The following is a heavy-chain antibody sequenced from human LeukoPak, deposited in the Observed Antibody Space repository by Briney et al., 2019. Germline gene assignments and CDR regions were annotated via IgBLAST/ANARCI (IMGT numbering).Heavy chain of an antibody. CDR2: IIPIFGTA. Sequence: SVKVSCKASGGTFSSYAISWVRQAPGQGLEWMGGIIPIFGTANYAQKFQGRVTITADESTSTAYMELSSLRSEDTAVYYCARVVVPHGAFDIWGQGTMVTVSS. V-gene: IGHV1-69*01. D-gene: IGHD2-2*01. CDR1: GGTFSSYA. J-gene: IGHJ3*02. CDR3: ARVVVPHGAFDI.